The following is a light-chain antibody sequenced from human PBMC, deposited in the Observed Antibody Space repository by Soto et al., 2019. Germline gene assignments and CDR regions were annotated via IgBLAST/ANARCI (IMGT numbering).Light chain of an antibody. Sequence: PGEGVTLSCRASQSVSSSYLTWYQQKPGQAPRLLIYGASTRATGIPARFSGSGSGTDFTLTISSLQPEDFAVYYCQQDYNFLFGPGTKVDIK. CDR3: QQDYNFL. CDR1: QSVSSSY. V-gene: IGKV3D-7*01. CDR2: GAS. J-gene: IGKJ3*01.